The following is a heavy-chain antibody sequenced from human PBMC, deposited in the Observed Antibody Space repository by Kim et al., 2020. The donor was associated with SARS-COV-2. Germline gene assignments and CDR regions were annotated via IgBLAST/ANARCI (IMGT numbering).Heavy chain of an antibody. Sequence: YADSGKGRFTISTDNAKNSLYLQMTSLSAEDTAVYYCARGGWFYYYGMDVWGQGTTVTVSS. D-gene: IGHD2-15*01. J-gene: IGHJ6*02. CDR3: ARGGWFYYYGMDV. V-gene: IGHV3-21*01.